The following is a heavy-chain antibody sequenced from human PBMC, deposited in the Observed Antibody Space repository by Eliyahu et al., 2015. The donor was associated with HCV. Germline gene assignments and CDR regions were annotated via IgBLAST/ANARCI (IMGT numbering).Heavy chain of an antibody. Sequence: QVHLQESGPGLVKPSETLSLTCXVSGSSITSGFYWGWIRQSPGTGLEWIGSVYHSGTTYYNPSLKSRVAISVDTSKNQFSLKLSSVTAADTAVYYCARSPLYSNAPLNYWGQGILVTVSS. J-gene: IGHJ4*02. CDR3: ARSPLYSNAPLNY. CDR1: GSSITSGFY. D-gene: IGHD4-11*01. CDR2: VYHSGTT. V-gene: IGHV4-38-2*01.